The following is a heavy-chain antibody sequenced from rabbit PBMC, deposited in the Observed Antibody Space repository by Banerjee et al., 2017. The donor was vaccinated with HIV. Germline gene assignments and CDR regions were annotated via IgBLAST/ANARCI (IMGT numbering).Heavy chain of an antibody. CDR1: GFDFSRYG. V-gene: IGHV1S47*01. CDR3: VRGGSRYLFNL. CDR2: IDPVFGST. J-gene: IGHJ4*01. Sequence: EQLVESGGGLVQPGGSLKLSCKASGFDFSRYGVSWVRQAPGKGLEWIGYIDPVFGSTYYASWVNGRFTISSHNAQNTLYLQLNSLTAADTATYFCVRGGSRYLFNLWGPGTLVTVS. D-gene: IGHD8-1*01.